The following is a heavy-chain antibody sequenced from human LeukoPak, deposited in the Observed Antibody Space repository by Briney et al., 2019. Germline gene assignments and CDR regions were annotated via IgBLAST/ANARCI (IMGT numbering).Heavy chain of an antibody. V-gene: IGHV3-23*01. CDR3: AKRSGYTTGWFFDF. D-gene: IGHD6-19*01. CDR1: GFAFSNYA. Sequence: GSLRLSCAASGFAFSNYAMNWVRQAPGKGLEWVSSISGTGDNTYYAESVKGRFTISRDNSKNTVFLQMNSLRAEDTAVFYCAKRSGYTTGWFFDFWGQGTLVTVSS. CDR2: ISGTGDNT. J-gene: IGHJ4*02.